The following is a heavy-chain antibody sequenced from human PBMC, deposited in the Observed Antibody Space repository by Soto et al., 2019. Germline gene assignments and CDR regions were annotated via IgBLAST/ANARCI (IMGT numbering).Heavy chain of an antibody. CDR1: GYTITSYG. CDR3: ARSEIAAAGTGFFAY. Sequence: ASVKVSCKASGYTITSYGMRWVRQANEQGLEWMGWISAYNGNTNYAQKLQGRVTMTTDTSTSTAYMELRSLRSDDTAVYYFARSEIAAAGTGFFAYGGQGPLVTVSP. J-gene: IGHJ4*02. CDR2: ISAYNGNT. D-gene: IGHD6-13*01. V-gene: IGHV1-18*01.